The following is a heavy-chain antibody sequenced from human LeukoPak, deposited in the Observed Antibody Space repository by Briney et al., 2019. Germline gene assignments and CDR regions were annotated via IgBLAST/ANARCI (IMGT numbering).Heavy chain of an antibody. V-gene: IGHV3-21*01. Sequence: TAEGSLRLSCATSGFSFSNYCMNWVRQAPGKGLEWVSSISSSSSYIYYADSVKGRFTISRDNAKNSLYLQMNSLRAEDTAVYYCARDRCVDPENYGSGTWPHCGMDVWGQGTTVTVSS. CDR3: ARDRCVDPENYGSGTWPHCGMDV. D-gene: IGHD3-10*01. J-gene: IGHJ6*02. CDR2: ISSSSSYI. CDR1: GFSFSNYC.